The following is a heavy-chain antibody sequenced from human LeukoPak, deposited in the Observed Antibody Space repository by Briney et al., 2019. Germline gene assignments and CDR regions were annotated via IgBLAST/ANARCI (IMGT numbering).Heavy chain of an antibody. CDR1: GVSFSSFQ. Sequence: SETLSLTCTVSGVSFSSFQWSWIRQSPVKGLEWIGNIHMTGRTDYNPSLKSRVIISMDTSKSQFSLLLTSVSAADTAIYFRATSYDAKVAPFDLLGQGILVTVSS. V-gene: IGHV4-4*09. D-gene: IGHD2-8*01. J-gene: IGHJ4*02. CDR3: ATSYDAKVAPFDL. CDR2: IHMTGRT.